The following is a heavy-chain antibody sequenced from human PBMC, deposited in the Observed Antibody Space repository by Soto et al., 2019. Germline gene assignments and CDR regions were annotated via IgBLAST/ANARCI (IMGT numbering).Heavy chain of an antibody. CDR1: GFTFSSYG. V-gene: IGHV3-30*18. CDR3: AKGISGSSWNYYYGMDV. Sequence: QVQLVESGGSVVQPGRSVRLSCAASGFTFSSYGMHWVRQAPGKGLEWVAVISYDGSNKYYADSVKGRFTISRDNSKNTLYLQMNSLRAEDTAVYYCAKGISGSSWNYYYGMDVWGQGTTVTVSS. CDR2: ISYDGSNK. D-gene: IGHD6-13*01. J-gene: IGHJ6*02.